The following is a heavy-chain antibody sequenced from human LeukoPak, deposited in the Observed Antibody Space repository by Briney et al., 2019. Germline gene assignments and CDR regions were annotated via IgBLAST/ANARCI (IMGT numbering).Heavy chain of an antibody. CDR1: GYTFTSYD. Sequence: ASVKVSCKASGYTFTSYDINWVRRATGQGLEWMGWMNPNSGGTNYAQKFQGRVTMTRDTSISTAYMELSRLRSDDTAVYYCARDRVVVVPDNWFDPWGQGTLVTVSS. D-gene: IGHD2-2*01. J-gene: IGHJ5*02. CDR3: ARDRVVVVPDNWFDP. V-gene: IGHV1-2*02. CDR2: MNPNSGGT.